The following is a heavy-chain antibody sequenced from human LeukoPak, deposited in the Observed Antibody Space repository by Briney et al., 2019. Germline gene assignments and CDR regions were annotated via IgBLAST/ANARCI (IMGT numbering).Heavy chain of an antibody. CDR2: IYHSGST. D-gene: IGHD6-13*01. J-gene: IGHJ4*02. CDR1: GYSISSGYY. V-gene: IGHV4-38-2*01. Sequence: SETLSLTCAVSGYSISSGYYWGWIRQPPGKGLEWIGSIYHSGSTYYNPSLKSRVTISVDTSKNHFSLKLSSVTAADTAVYYCARHASSSSLDYWGQGTLVTVSS. CDR3: ARHASSSSLDY.